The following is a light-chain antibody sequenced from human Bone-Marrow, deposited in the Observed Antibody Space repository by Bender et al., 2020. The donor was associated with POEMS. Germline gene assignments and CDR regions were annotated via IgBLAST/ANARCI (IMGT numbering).Light chain of an antibody. CDR2: EGN. CDR1: SSDVGSYNL. CDR3: CSYETSNTW. V-gene: IGLV2-23*01. Sequence: QSALTQPASVSGSPGQSIAISCTGSSSDVGSYNLVSWYQQHPGKAPKLLIYEGNKRPSGVSDRFSGSKSGYTASLTISGRQPEDEADYYCCSYETSNTWFGGGTKLTVL. J-gene: IGLJ3*02.